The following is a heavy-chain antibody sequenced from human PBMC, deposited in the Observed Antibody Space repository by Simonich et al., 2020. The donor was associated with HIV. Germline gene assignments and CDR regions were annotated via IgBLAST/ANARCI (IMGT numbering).Heavy chain of an antibody. D-gene: IGHD1-1*01. CDR2: INPNSGGT. CDR1: GYTFTDNP. J-gene: IGHJ3*02. Sequence: QAQLVQSGAEVKNPGASVKVSCKASGYTFTDNPMHWVRQAPGQGLGRMGWINPNSGGTDYAQKFKGRVTMTRDTSMSTAYMELSRLRTDDTAVYFCAREGAMLDDAFDIWGQGTMVTVSS. V-gene: IGHV1-2*02. CDR3: AREGAMLDDAFDI.